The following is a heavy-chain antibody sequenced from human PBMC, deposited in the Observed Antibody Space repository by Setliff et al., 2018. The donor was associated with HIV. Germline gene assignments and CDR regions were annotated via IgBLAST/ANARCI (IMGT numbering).Heavy chain of an antibody. V-gene: IGHV3-21*01. CDR1: GFTFSSYS. CDR3: ATDLHWAFDY. J-gene: IGHJ4*02. D-gene: IGHD7-27*01. Sequence: GGSLRLSCAASGFTFSSYSMNWVRQAPGKGLEWVSSISSSSSYIYYADSVKGRFTISRDNAKNSLYLQMNSLRAEDAAVYYCATDLHWAFDYWGQGSLVTVSS. CDR2: ISSSSSYI.